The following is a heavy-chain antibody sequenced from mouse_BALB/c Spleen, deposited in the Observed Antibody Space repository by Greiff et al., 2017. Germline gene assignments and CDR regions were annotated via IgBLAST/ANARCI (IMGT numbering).Heavy chain of an antibody. Sequence: VQLKESGGGLVQPGGSLKLSCAASGFTFSSYTMSWVRQTPEKRLEWVAYISNGGGSTYYPDTVKGRFTISRDNPKNTLYLQMSSLKSEDTAMYYCARLGRGWFAYWGQGTLVTVSA. D-gene: IGHD4-1*01. CDR2: ISNGGGST. CDR1: GFTFSSYT. J-gene: IGHJ3*01. V-gene: IGHV5-12-2*01. CDR3: ARLGRGWFAY.